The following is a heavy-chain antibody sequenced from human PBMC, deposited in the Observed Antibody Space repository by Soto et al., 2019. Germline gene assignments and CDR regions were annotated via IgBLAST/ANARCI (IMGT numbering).Heavy chain of an antibody. Sequence: QITLKESGPPLVKPTQTLTLTCTFSGFSLSTNGVGVGWIRQPPGKALEWLALIYWDDSKEYSPSLKSRPTITKDTSRNQVVLTMTNMDPVDTATYYCAKKGGGDYILGYWGQGTLVTVSS. CDR1: GFSLSTNGVG. CDR3: AKKGGGDYILGY. CDR2: IYWDDSK. V-gene: IGHV2-5*02. D-gene: IGHD4-17*01. J-gene: IGHJ4*02.